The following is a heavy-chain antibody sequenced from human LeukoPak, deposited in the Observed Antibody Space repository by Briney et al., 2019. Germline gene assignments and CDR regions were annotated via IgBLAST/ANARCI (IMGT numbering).Heavy chain of an antibody. Sequence: ASVKVSCKASGYTFTGYYLHWVRQAPGQGLEWMGWIDPNSGGTNFAQKFQGRVTMTRDTSITTAYMELSRLRSDDTAVYYCARVVAGNWFDPWGQGTLVTVSS. J-gene: IGHJ5*02. CDR1: GYTFTGYY. CDR3: ARVVAGNWFDP. CDR2: IDPNSGGT. D-gene: IGHD6-19*01. V-gene: IGHV1-2*02.